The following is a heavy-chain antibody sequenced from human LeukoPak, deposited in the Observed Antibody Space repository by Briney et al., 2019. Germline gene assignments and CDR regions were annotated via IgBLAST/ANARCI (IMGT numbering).Heavy chain of an antibody. J-gene: IGHJ6*03. D-gene: IGHD2-8*02. CDR2: IIPMFETP. CDR1: GDTFRKQA. CDR3: ATTHFGDLLVMHNFYFYYYMDV. V-gene: IGHV1-69*05. Sequence: GASVKVSRKVSGDTFRKQAISWVRQAPGQGLEWVGGIIPMFETPNYAQSLQDRVTISRDESTSTVYMELSSLRSEDTAVYYCATTHFGDLLVMHNFYFYYYMDVWGKGTMVTVSS.